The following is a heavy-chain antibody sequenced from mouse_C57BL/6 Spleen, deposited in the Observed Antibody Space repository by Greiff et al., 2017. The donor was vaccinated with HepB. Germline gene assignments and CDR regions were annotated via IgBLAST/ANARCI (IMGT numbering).Heavy chain of an antibody. CDR3: ARHDYGFYAMDY. J-gene: IGHJ4*01. V-gene: IGHV5-15*01. D-gene: IGHD2-4*01. CDR1: GFTFSDYG. Sequence: EVMLVESGGGLVQPGGSLKLSCAASGFTFSDYGMAWVRQAPRKGPEWVAFISNLAYSIYYADTVTGRFTISRENAKNTLYLEMSSLRSEDTAMYYCARHDYGFYAMDYWGQGTSVTVSS. CDR2: ISNLAYSI.